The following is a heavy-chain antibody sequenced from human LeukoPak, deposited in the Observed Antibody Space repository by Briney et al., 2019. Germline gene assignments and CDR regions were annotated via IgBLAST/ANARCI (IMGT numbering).Heavy chain of an antibody. CDR3: ARGMGVLVPAATWFDP. CDR2: FDPEDGET. J-gene: IGHJ5*02. CDR1: GYTLTELS. D-gene: IGHD2-2*01. Sequence: VSVKVSCKVSGYTLTELSMHWVRQAPGKGLEWMGGFDPEDGETIYAQKFQGRVTMTEDTSTDTAYMDLSRLRSDDTAVYYCARGMGVLVPAATWFDPWGQGTLVTVSS. V-gene: IGHV1-24*01.